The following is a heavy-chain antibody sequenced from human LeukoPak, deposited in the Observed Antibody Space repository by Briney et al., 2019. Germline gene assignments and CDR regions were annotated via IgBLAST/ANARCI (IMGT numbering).Heavy chain of an antibody. CDR2: ISAYNGNT. Sequence: GASVKVSCKASGYTFTSCGISWVRQAPGQGLEWMGWISAYNGNTNYAQKLQGRVTMTTDTSTSTAYMELRSLRSDDTAVYYCARALSYWSQNWGSPFDYWGQGTLVTVSS. V-gene: IGHV1-18*01. J-gene: IGHJ4*02. CDR1: GYTFTSCG. D-gene: IGHD7-27*01. CDR3: ARALSYWSQNWGSPFDY.